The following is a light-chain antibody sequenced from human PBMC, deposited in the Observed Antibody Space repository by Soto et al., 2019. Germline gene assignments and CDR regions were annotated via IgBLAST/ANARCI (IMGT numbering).Light chain of an antibody. CDR2: AAS. V-gene: IGKV1-39*01. CDR3: QQGYSNPWT. J-gene: IGKJ1*01. Sequence: DNKMTQSPSALSASVGDRVTITCRASQSVNTYLHWYQQKAGQAPKLLIYAASNLQSGVPSRFSGRGSGADFTLTVESLQPEDFATYYCQQGYSNPWTFGQGTKVDI. CDR1: QSVNTY.